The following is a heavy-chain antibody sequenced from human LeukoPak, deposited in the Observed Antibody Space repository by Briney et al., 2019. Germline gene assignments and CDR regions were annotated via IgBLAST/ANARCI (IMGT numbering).Heavy chain of an antibody. V-gene: IGHV5-51*01. CDR2: IYPGDSDT. CDR1: GYNFSTYW. D-gene: IGHD5-18*01. Sequence: GESLKISCQGSGYNFSTYWIGWVRQVPGKGLEWMGIIYPGDSDTRYSPSFQGQVTISADKSISAAYLQWSSLKASDTAMYYCARGIQLRNNWFDPWGQGTLVTVSS. J-gene: IGHJ5*02. CDR3: ARGIQLRNNWFDP.